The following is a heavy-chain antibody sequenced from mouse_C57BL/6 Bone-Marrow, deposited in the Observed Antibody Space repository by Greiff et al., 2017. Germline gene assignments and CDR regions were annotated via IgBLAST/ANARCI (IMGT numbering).Heavy chain of an antibody. CDR2: ILPGSGST. D-gene: IGHD1-1*01. CDR3: ARTGYYYGSSYWFSY. V-gene: IGHV1-9*01. Sequence: QVQLKESGAELMKPGASVKLSCKATGYTFTGYWIEWVKQRPGHGLEWIGEILPGSGSTNYNEKVKGKATFTADTSSNTAYMQLSSLTTEDSAIYYCARTGYYYGSSYWFSYWGQGTLVTVSA. J-gene: IGHJ3*01. CDR1: GYTFTGYW.